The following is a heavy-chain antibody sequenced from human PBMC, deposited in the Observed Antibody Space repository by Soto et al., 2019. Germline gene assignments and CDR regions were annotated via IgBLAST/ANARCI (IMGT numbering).Heavy chain of an antibody. V-gene: IGHV1-69*13. CDR3: ARGRLSTMVRGVISRFDY. CDR2: IIPIFGTA. J-gene: IGHJ4*02. Sequence: ASVKVSCKASGGTFSSYAISWVRQAPGQGLEWMRGIIPIFGTANYAQKFQGRVTITADESTSTAYMELSSLRSEDTAVYYCARGRLSTMVRGVISRFDYWGQGTLVTVSS. D-gene: IGHD3-10*01. CDR1: GGTFSSYA.